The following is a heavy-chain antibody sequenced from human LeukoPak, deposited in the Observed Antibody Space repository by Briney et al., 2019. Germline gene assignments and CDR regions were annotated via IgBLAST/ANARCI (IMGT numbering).Heavy chain of an antibody. CDR3: VKGSEAYFTSKSDY. V-gene: IGHV3-64D*09. J-gene: IGHJ4*02. CDR2: ISSNGGTI. CDR1: GFTFSTYA. Sequence: GGSLRLSCSASGFTFSTYAMHWVRQAPGKGLEYVSAISSNGGTIYYTDSVKGRFTISRDNSKSTLYLQLISLRAEDTAVYYCVKGSEAYFTSKSDYWGQGTPVTVSS. D-gene: IGHD2/OR15-2a*01.